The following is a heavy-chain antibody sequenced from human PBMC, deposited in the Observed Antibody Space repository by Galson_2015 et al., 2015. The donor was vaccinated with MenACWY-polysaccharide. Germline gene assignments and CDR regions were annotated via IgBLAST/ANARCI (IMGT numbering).Heavy chain of an antibody. V-gene: IGHV3-7*01. Sequence: SLRLSCAASGFTFSNFSMSWVRQAPGKGLEWVASIKQDGSEKYLVDSVKGRFTISRDNAENSLFLQMNSLRADDTAVYYCARERWVGGVFFDQWGQGTLVNVSS. CDR1: GFTFSNFS. D-gene: IGHD3-16*01. CDR3: ARERWVGGVFFDQ. CDR2: IKQDGSEK. J-gene: IGHJ4*02.